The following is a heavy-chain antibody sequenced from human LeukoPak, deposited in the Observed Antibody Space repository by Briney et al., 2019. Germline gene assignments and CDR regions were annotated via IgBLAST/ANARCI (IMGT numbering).Heavy chain of an antibody. CDR1: GYTFTSYG. V-gene: IGHV1-18*01. Sequence: ASVKVSCKASGYTFTSYGIRWVRQAPGQGLEWMGWISAYNGNTNYAQKLQGRVTMTTDTSTSTAYMELRSLRSDDTAVYYCATTEQGSWYGEHWGQGTLVTVSS. D-gene: IGHD6-13*01. CDR3: ATTEQGSWYGEH. J-gene: IGHJ4*02. CDR2: ISAYNGNT.